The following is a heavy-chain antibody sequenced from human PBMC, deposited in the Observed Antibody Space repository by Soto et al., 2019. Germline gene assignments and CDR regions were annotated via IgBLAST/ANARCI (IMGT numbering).Heavy chain of an antibody. CDR3: APATVVTPIFLWS. CDR2: INPDSGGT. V-gene: IGHV1-2*02. CDR1: GYTFTGYY. Sequence: ASVKVSCKTSGYTFTGYYMHCVRQAPGQGLEWMGWINPDSGGTNYAQKFQGRVTMTRDTSISTAYMELSSLKSDDTAVYYCAPATVVTPIFLWSWGQGSLVTVSS. D-gene: IGHD3-3*01. J-gene: IGHJ5*02.